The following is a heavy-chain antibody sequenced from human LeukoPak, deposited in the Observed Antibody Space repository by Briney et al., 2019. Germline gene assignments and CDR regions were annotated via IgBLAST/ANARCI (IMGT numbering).Heavy chain of an antibody. J-gene: IGHJ4*02. V-gene: IGHV4-39*01. D-gene: IGHD6-6*01. CDR3: ARLPPRSSSFLFDY. CDR1: GGSISSSSYY. Sequence: SETLSLTCTVSGGSISSSSYYWGWIRQPPGKGLEWIGSIYYSGSTYYNPSLKSRVTISVDTSKNQFSLKLSSVTAADTAVYYCARLPPRSSSFLFDYWGQGTLVTVSS. CDR2: IYYSGST.